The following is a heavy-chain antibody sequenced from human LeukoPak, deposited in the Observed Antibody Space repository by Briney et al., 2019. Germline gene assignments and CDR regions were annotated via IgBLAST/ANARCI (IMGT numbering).Heavy chain of an antibody. D-gene: IGHD1-26*01. CDR2: TYYSGST. V-gene: IGHV4-59*08. Sequence: SETLSLTCTVSGGSISTYYWSWIRQPPGKGLEWIGYTYYSGSTNYNPSLKSRVTISVDTSKNQFSLKLSSVTAADTAVYYCARTVGALYDAFNIWGQGTMVTVSS. CDR1: GGSISTYY. J-gene: IGHJ3*02. CDR3: ARTVGALYDAFNI.